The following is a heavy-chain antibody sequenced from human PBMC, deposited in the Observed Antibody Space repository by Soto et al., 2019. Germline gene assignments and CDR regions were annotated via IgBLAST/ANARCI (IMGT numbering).Heavy chain of an antibody. CDR3: ARDSAYDFWSGYSYYYGMDV. J-gene: IGHJ6*02. CDR2: INPNSGGT. V-gene: IGHV1-2*04. Sequence: ASVKVSCKASGYTFTGYYMHWVRQAPGQGLEWMGWINPNSGGTNYARKFQGWVTMTRDTSISTAYMELSRLRSDDTAVYYCARDSAYDFWSGYSYYYGMDVWGQGTTVTVSS. D-gene: IGHD3-3*01. CDR1: GYTFTGYY.